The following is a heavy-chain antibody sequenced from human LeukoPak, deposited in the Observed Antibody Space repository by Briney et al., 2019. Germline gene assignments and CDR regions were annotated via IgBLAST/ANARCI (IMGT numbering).Heavy chain of an antibody. CDR2: IWYDGGNK. J-gene: IGHJ4*02. Sequence: GRSLRLSCAASGFTFSSYGMHWVRQAPGKGLEWVAVIWYDGGNKYYADSVKGRFTISRDNSKNTLYLQMNSLRAEDTAVYYCARDPSNSSGWGEFDYWGQGTLVTVSS. D-gene: IGHD6-19*01. V-gene: IGHV3-33*01. CDR3: ARDPSNSSGWGEFDY. CDR1: GFTFSSYG.